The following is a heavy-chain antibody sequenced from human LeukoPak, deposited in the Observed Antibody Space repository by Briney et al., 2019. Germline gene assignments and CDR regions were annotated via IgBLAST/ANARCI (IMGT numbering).Heavy chain of an antibody. Sequence: SVKVSCKASGGTFSSYAISWVRQAPGQGREWMGRIIPILGIANYAQKFQGRVTITADKSTSTAYMELSSPRSEDTAVYYCASLTRIQLWVGYFDYWGQGTLVTVSS. CDR1: GGTFSSYA. D-gene: IGHD5-18*01. V-gene: IGHV1-69*04. CDR2: IIPILGIA. J-gene: IGHJ4*02. CDR3: ASLTRIQLWVGYFDY.